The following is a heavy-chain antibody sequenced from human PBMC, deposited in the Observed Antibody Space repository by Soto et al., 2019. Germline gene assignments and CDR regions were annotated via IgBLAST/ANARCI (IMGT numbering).Heavy chain of an antibody. D-gene: IGHD6-19*01. V-gene: IGHV4-59*08. CDR1: GGSISSYY. CDR3: ASRQWVHDASDI. Sequence: PSETLSLTCTVSGGSISSYYWSWIRQPPGKGLEWIGYIYYSGSTNYNPSLKSRVTISVDTSKNQFSLKLSSVTAADTAVYYCASRQWVHDASDIWGQGTMVTVSS. J-gene: IGHJ3*02. CDR2: IYYSGST.